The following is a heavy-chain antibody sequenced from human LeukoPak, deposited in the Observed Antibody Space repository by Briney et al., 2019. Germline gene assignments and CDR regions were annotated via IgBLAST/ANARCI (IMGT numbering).Heavy chain of an antibody. J-gene: IGHJ3*02. CDR2: IYYSGST. D-gene: IGHD6-19*01. CDR1: GGSISSGDYY. Sequence: SQTLSLTCTVSGGSISSGDYYWSWIRRPPGKGLEWIGYIYYSGSTYYNPSLKSRVTISVDTSKNQFSLKLSSVTAADTAVYYCARGGSGWTIWAFDIWGQGTMVTVSS. CDR3: ARGGSGWTIWAFDI. V-gene: IGHV4-30-4*08.